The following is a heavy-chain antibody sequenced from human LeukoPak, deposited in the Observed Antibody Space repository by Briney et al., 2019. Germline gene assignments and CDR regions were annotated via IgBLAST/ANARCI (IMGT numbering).Heavy chain of an antibody. D-gene: IGHD4-17*01. CDR3: ARGTTVTTSPVDV. V-gene: IGHV1-69*04. CDR1: GGTFISFA. J-gene: IGHJ6*02. CDR2: IIPILGIA. Sequence: ASVKVSCKASGGTFISFAISWVRQAPGQGLEWMGRIIPILGIANYAQKFQGRVTITADKSTSTAYMELSRLRSEDTAVYYCARGTTVTTSPVDVWGQGTTVTVSS.